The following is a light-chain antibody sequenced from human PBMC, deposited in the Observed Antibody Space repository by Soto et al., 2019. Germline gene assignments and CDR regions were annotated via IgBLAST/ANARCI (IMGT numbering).Light chain of an antibody. CDR2: EVS. J-gene: IGLJ3*02. CDR3: TSYVGSDIWV. Sequence: QSALTQPPSASGSPGQSVTISCTGTSSDVGAYKYVSWYQQYPGKAPKLMIYEVSKRPSGVPDRFSGSKSGNTASLTVSGIQAEDEADYYCTSYVGSDIWVFGGATQLTVL. V-gene: IGLV2-8*01. CDR1: SSDVGAYKY.